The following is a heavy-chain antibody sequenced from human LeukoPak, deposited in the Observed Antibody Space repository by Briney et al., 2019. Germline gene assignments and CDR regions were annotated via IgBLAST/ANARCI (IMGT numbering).Heavy chain of an antibody. V-gene: IGHV3-33*01. CDR2: IWYDGSNK. D-gene: IGHD6-19*01. Sequence: PGGSLRLSCAASGFTFSTYGLHWVRQAPGKGLEWVALIWYDGSNKYYADSVKGRFTISRDNSKNTLYLQMNSLRAEDTAVYYCAREEQKYSSGWYCLDYWGKGTLVTVSS. CDR3: AREEQKYSSGWYCLDY. J-gene: IGHJ4*02. CDR1: GFTFSTYG.